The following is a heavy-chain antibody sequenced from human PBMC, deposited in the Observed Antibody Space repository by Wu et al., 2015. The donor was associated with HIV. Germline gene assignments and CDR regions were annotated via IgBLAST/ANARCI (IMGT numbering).Heavy chain of an antibody. J-gene: IGHJ6*02. CDR3: ARSKFDRVDMGTITSYYYSLDV. V-gene: IGHV1-69*05. D-gene: IGHD5-24*01. Sequence: QVQLVQSGAEVKKPGSSVKVSCKSSGGTFSRYAISWVRQAPGQGLEWMGLIFPMVDSADYAQKFQDRVRITTDRSTSTAYMELSSLRSEDTAIYYCARSKFDRVDMGTITSYYYSLDVWGQGTTVIVSS. CDR1: GGTFSRYA. CDR2: IFPMVDSA.